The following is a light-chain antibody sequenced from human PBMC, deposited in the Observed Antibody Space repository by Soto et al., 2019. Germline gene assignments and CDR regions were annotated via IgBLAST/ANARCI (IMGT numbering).Light chain of an antibody. CDR2: AAS. V-gene: IGKV1-6*01. CDR3: LQDYTYPWT. J-gene: IGKJ1*01. CDR1: QDIRND. Sequence: AIQMTQSPSSLSASVGDRVTITCRASQDIRNDLGWYQEKPGKAPKILIYAASSLARGVPSRFTGRGSGTDFTLTISSLQPEDFATYFCLQDYTYPWTFGQGTKVGIK.